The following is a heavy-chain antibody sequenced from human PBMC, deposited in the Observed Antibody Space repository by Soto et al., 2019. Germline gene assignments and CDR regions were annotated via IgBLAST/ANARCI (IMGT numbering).Heavy chain of an antibody. J-gene: IGHJ4*02. D-gene: IGHD2-8*01. Sequence: SVKVSSKASGGTFSIYSISWVRQAPGQGLEWMGGIIPIFGTANYAQKFQGRVTITADASTSTADMELSSLRSEDRGVYYCARFFANGRGLIRGYFVYFGQGTLVTVSS. CDR2: IIPIFGTA. CDR1: GGTFSIYS. V-gene: IGHV1-69*13. CDR3: ARFFANGRGLIRGYFVY.